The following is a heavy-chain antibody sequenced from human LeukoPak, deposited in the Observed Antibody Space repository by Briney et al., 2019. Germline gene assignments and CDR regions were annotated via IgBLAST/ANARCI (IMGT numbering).Heavy chain of an antibody. CDR2: IYYSGST. J-gene: IGHJ4*02. CDR1: GGSISSSSYY. V-gene: IGHV4-39*02. D-gene: IGHD3-3*01. Sequence: SSETLSLTCTVSGGSISSSSYYWGWIRQPPGKGLEWIGSIYYSGSTYYNPSLKSRVTISVDTSKNQFSLKLSSVTAADTAVYYCAREHITIFGVVIIRPYFDYWGQGTLVTVSS. CDR3: AREHITIFGVVIIRPYFDY.